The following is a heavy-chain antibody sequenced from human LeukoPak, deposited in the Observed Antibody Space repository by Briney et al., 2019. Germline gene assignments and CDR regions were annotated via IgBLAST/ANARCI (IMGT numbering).Heavy chain of an antibody. J-gene: IGHJ4*02. CDR1: GFAFRSNW. CDR2: VSPDGSST. V-gene: IGHV3-74*01. Sequence: GGSLRLSCAAPGFAFRSNWMHWVRQVPGKGLEWVARVSPDGSSTSYAASVKGRFTISRDNAKNTVYLQMNSLRGEDTAVHYCASGVSGSYGCGDYWGQGTLVTVSS. D-gene: IGHD1-26*01. CDR3: ASGVSGSYGCGDY.